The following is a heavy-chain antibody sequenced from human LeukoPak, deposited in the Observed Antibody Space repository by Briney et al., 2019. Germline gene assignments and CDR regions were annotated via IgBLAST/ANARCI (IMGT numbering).Heavy chain of an antibody. CDR3: ARVDAYGSGATLGFDP. V-gene: IGHV1-46*01. Sequence: GASVKVSCKASGYTFTGYYMHWVRQAPGQGLEWMGIINPSGGSTSYAQKFQGRVTMTRDTSTSTVYMELSSLRSEDTAVYYCARVDAYGSGATLGFDPWGQGTLVTVSS. D-gene: IGHD3-10*01. CDR2: INPSGGST. J-gene: IGHJ5*02. CDR1: GYTFTGYY.